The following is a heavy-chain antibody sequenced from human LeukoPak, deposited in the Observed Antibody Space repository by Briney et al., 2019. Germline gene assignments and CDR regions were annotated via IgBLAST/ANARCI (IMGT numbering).Heavy chain of an antibody. D-gene: IGHD6-19*01. CDR2: ISGSGDST. V-gene: IGHV3-23*01. J-gene: IGHJ5*02. CDR1: GFTFSSSA. CDR3: AKGDSSGWYESNLFDP. Sequence: GGSLRLSCAASGFTFSSSAMSWVRQAPGKGLEWVSGISGSGDSTYYADSVKGRFTISRDNSRNTLYLQMNSLRAEDTAVYYCAKGDSSGWYESNLFDPWGQGTLVTVSS.